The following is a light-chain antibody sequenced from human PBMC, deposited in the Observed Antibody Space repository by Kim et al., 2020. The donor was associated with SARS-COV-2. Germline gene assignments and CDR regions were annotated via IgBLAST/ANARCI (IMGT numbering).Light chain of an antibody. V-gene: IGKV1-17*01. Sequence: ASVGDRVTITCRGSQDSRNDLGGYQQNPGRAPKRLIYGASSLQSGVPSRFSGSGSGTEFTLTISSVQPEDFATYFCLQHSTYPITFGQGTRLEIK. CDR3: LQHSTYPIT. CDR2: GAS. J-gene: IGKJ5*01. CDR1: QDSRND.